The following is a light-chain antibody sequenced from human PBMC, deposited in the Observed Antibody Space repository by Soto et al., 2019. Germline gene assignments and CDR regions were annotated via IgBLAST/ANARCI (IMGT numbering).Light chain of an antibody. CDR1: QSISSY. Sequence: DIPMTQSPSSLSASVGDRVTITCRASQSISSYLNWYHQKPGKAPKLLIYAASSLQSGVPSRFSGSGSETDFTLTISSLQPEDSATYYCQQCYSTPNTFGQGTRLEI. CDR2: AAS. V-gene: IGKV1-39*01. CDR3: QQCYSTPNT. J-gene: IGKJ2*01.